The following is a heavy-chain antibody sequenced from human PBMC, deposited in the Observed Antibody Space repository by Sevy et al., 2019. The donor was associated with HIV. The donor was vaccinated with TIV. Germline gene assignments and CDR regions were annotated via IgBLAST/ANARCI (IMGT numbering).Heavy chain of an antibody. J-gene: IGHJ4*02. CDR3: ASAPTAIRDNYFDY. D-gene: IGHD5-18*01. CDR2: ISSSGSTI. Sequence: GGSLRLSCAASGFTFSDYYMSWIRQAPGKGLEWVSYISSSGSTIYYADSVKGRFTISRDNAKNSLYLQMNSLRAEDTAVYYCASAPTAIRDNYFDYWGQGTLVIVSS. CDR1: GFTFSDYY. V-gene: IGHV3-11*01.